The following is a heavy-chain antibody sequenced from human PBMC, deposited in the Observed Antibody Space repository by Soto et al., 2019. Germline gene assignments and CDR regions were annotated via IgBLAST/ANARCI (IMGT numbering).Heavy chain of an antibody. V-gene: IGHV3-23*01. D-gene: IGHD3-10*01. Sequence: GGSLRLSCAASGFTFRSHAMTWVRQAPGQGLQYVSSITRTGSKTFYADSVKGCFTISRDNSKNTLFLQMNSLTVEDTAIYYCAIDVLDRGAESWGQGTPVTVSS. CDR1: GFTFRSHA. CDR2: ITRTGSKT. J-gene: IGHJ4*02. CDR3: AIDVLDRGAES.